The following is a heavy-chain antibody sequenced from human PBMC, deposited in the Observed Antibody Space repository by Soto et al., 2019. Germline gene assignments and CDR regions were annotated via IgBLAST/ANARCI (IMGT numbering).Heavy chain of an antibody. V-gene: IGHV2-5*02. J-gene: IGHJ5*02. CDR1: GFSLSTSGVG. CDR3: ARTPDSSSSWYVKNWFDP. Sequence: SGPTLVNPTQTLTLTCTFSGFSLSTSGVGVGWIRQPPEKALEWLALVDWDDDKHYSPSLKARLTISKDTSKNQVVLTMTNMDPVDTATYYCARTPDSSSSWYVKNWFDPWGQGTLVTVSS. CDR2: VDWDDDK. D-gene: IGHD6-13*01.